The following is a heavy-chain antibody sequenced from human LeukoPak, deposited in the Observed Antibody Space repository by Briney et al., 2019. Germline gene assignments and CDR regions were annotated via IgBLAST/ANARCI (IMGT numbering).Heavy chain of an antibody. CDR2: IYSGGST. J-gene: IGHJ4*02. D-gene: IGHD3-22*01. CDR1: GFTVSSNY. Sequence: PGGSLRLSCAASGFTVSSNYMSWVRQAPGKGLEWVSVIYSGGSTYYADSVKGRFTISRDNSKNTLYPQMNSLRAEDTAVYYCASSSWNYYDSSGYPKAFDYWGQGTLVTVSS. CDR3: ASSSWNYYDSSGYPKAFDY. V-gene: IGHV3-66*02.